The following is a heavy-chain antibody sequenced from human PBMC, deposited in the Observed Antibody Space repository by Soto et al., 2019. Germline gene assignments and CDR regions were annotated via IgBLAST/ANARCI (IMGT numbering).Heavy chain of an antibody. Sequence: GESLKISCRTSGYKFTSSWISWVRQKPGKGLEWMGIIFPSDSDTRYSPSFQGQVTISADRSTSTVFLQWASLKASDTAVYFCARKDKSGYFNWFDPWGQGTLVTVSS. V-gene: IGHV5-51*01. D-gene: IGHD3-22*01. J-gene: IGHJ5*02. CDR1: GYKFTSSW. CDR2: IFPSDSDT. CDR3: ARKDKSGYFNWFDP.